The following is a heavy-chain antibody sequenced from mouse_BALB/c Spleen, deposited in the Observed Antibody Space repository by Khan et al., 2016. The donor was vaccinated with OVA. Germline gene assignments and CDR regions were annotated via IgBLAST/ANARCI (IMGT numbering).Heavy chain of an antibody. J-gene: IGHJ2*01. Sequence: SGPGLVKPSQSLSLTCTVTGYSITSDYAWNWIRQFPGNKLEWMGYISYSGSTSYNPSLKSRISITRDTSKNQFFLQLNSVTTEDTATYYCARGNYYGYYFDYWGQGTTLTVSS. CDR3: ARGNYYGYYFDY. CDR2: ISYSGST. D-gene: IGHD1-1*01. CDR1: GYSITSDYA. V-gene: IGHV3-2*02.